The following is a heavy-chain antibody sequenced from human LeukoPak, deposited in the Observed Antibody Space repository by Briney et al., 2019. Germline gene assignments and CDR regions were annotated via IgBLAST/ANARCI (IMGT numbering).Heavy chain of an antibody. D-gene: IGHD6-19*01. CDR3: ARGQEQFSSPWQWGPRRKNFYYYGMDV. J-gene: IGHJ6*02. CDR2: ISSDGNT. Sequence: GGSLRLSCAASGFTVSSSSMNWVRLGPGKGLEGVSVISSDGNTYYADSVKGRFTISRDNSRNTLSLQMHGLRADDTAVYYCARGQEQFSSPWQWGPRRKNFYYYGMDVWGQGTTVTVSS. CDR1: GFTVSSSS. V-gene: IGHV3-66*01.